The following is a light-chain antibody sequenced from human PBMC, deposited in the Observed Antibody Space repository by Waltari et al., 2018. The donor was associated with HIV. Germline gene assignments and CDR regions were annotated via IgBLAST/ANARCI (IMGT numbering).Light chain of an antibody. CDR3: QQYDDVPVT. CDR1: QDITNF. V-gene: IGKV1-33*01. J-gene: IGKJ2*01. Sequence: DIQMTQSPSSLSAFVGARVHITCQASQDITNFLNWYQQKPGEAPKLLIYDASNLKTGAPSRFSGGGFGTHFTFTITSLQPEDIGTYYCQQYDDVPVTFGQGTKLEI. CDR2: DAS.